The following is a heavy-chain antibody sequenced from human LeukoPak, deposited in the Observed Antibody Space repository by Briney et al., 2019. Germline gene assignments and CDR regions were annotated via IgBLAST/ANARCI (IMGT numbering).Heavy chain of an antibody. J-gene: IGHJ4*02. CDR2: ISTSSSYI. CDR3: ARDDNWNDKPFDF. D-gene: IGHD1-20*01. CDR1: GFNLRAYT. V-gene: IGHV3-21*01. Sequence: GGSLRLSCAASGFNLRAYTMNWVRQAPGKGLEWVSSISTSSSYIYYADSVKGRFTISRDNAENSLYLQMHNLSVEDTALYYCARDDNWNDKPFDFWGQGTLVTVSS.